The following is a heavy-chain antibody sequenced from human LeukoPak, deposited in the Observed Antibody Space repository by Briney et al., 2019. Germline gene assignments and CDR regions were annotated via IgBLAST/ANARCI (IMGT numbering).Heavy chain of an antibody. CDR3: AKATYSSGWYGAFDI. CDR1: GFTFSTYK. CDR2: ISWNSGSI. V-gene: IGHV3-9*01. D-gene: IGHD6-19*01. Sequence: GGSLRLSCVASGFTFSTYKVTWVRQAPGKGLEWVSGISWNSGSIGYADSVKGRFTISRDNAKNSLYLQMNSLRAEDTALYYCAKATYSSGWYGAFDIWGQGTMVTVSS. J-gene: IGHJ3*02.